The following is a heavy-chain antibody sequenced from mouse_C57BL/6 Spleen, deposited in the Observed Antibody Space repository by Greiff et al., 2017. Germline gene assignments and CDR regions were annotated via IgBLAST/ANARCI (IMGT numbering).Heavy chain of an antibody. CDR3: ARDDKGYAMDY. CDR2: ISSGGSYT. J-gene: IGHJ4*01. Sequence: EVKLVESGGDLVKPGGSLKLSCAASGFTFSSYGMSWVRQTPDKRLEWVATISSGGSYTYYPDSVKGRFTISRDNAKNTLYLQMSSLKSEDTAMYYCARDDKGYAMDYWGQGTSVTVSS. D-gene: IGHD2-12*01. V-gene: IGHV5-6*01. CDR1: GFTFSSYG.